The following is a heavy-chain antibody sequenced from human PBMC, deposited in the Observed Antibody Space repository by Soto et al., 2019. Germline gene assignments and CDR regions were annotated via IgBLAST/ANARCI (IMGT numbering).Heavy chain of an antibody. CDR2: INAGNGNT. Sequence: AAVKVSGKASGYTFTSYAMHWVRQAPGQRLEWMGWINAGNGNTKYSQKFKGRVTITRDTSASTAYMELSSLRSEDTAVYYCAREPYYYGSGSYSWFDPWGQGTLVTVSS. V-gene: IGHV1-3*01. J-gene: IGHJ5*02. CDR1: GYTFTSYA. CDR3: AREPYYYGSGSYSWFDP. D-gene: IGHD3-10*01.